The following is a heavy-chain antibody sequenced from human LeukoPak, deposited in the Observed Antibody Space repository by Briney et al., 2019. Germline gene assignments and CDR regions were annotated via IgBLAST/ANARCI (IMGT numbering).Heavy chain of an antibody. CDR3: ARDTEGYGSGSYYYYMDV. CDR2: INPNSGGT. CDR1: GYTFTGYY. V-gene: IGHV1-2*02. J-gene: IGHJ6*03. D-gene: IGHD3-10*01. Sequence: ASVKVSCKASGYTFTGYYMHWVRQAPGQGLEWMGWINPNSGGTNYAQKFQGRVTMTRDTSISTAYMELSRLRSDDTAVYYCARDTEGYGSGSYYYYMDVWGKGTTVTISS.